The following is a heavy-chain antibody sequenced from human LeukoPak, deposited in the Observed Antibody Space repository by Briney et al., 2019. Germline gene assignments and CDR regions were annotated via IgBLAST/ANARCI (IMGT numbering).Heavy chain of an antibody. CDR1: GYTFTGYY. Sequence: ASVKASCKASGYTFTGYYMHWVRQAPGQGLEWMGWINPNSGGTNYAQKFQGRVTMTRDTSISTAYMELSRLRSDDTAVYYCARASFISKYCSSTSCSLEYWGQGTLVTVSS. CDR2: INPNSGGT. V-gene: IGHV1-2*02. D-gene: IGHD2-2*01. CDR3: ARASFISKYCSSTSCSLEY. J-gene: IGHJ4*02.